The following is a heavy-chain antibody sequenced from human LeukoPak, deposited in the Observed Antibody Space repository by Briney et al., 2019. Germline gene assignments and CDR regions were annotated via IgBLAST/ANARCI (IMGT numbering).Heavy chain of an antibody. CDR1: GYTFFTAYH. V-gene: IGHV1-46*01. J-gene: IGHJ4*02. Sequence: ASVKVSCKASGYTFFTAYHMHWVRQAPGQGLEWMGVINPRGGATTYAQKFQGRVTMTTDTSTSTVYMQPSSLRSEDTAVYYCARLAAPGTSSDYWGQGTLVTVSS. D-gene: IGHD6-13*01. CDR3: ARLAAPGTSSDY. CDR2: INPRGGAT.